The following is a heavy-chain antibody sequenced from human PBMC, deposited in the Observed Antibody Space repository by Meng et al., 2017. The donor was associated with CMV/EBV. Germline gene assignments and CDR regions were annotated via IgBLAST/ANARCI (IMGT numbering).Heavy chain of an antibody. CDR3: AKVLWSGYDYGMDV. CDR2: ISSSGSTI. J-gene: IGHJ6*02. CDR1: GFTFSDYY. Sequence: GESLKISCAASGFTFSDYYMSWIRQAPGKGLEWVSYISSSGSTIYYADSVKGRFTISRDNAKNSLYLQMNSLRAEDTAVYYCAKVLWSGYDYGMDVWGQGTTVTVSS. V-gene: IGHV3-11*01. D-gene: IGHD3-3*01.